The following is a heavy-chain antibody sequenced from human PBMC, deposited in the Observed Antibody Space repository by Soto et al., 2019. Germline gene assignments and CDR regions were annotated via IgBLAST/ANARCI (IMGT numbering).Heavy chain of an antibody. V-gene: IGHV1-18*01. CDR2: ISAYNGNT. CDR3: ARDLQPVKTYYYDSSGFPPSDY. Sequence: ASVKVSCKASGYTFTSYVISWVRQAPGQGLEWMGWISAYNGNTNYAQKLQGRVTMTTDTSTSTAYMELRSLRSDDTAVYYCARDLQPVKTYYYDSSGFPPSDYWGQGTLVTVSS. D-gene: IGHD3-22*01. J-gene: IGHJ4*02. CDR1: GYTFTSYV.